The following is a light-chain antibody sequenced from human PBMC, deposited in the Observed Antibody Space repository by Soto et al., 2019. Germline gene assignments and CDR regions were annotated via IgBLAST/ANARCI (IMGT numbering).Light chain of an antibody. CDR1: QGIGDT. V-gene: IGKV3-20*01. CDR2: GAS. CDR3: QQYATSPYT. J-gene: IGKJ2*01. Sequence: EVVMRQSPATLSVSPGEGATLSCRASQGIGDTLAWYQQKPGQAPRLLIYGASSRATGIPDTFRGSGSGTDFSLSIGRLEPEDFAVYYCQQYATSPYTFGQGTKVDIK.